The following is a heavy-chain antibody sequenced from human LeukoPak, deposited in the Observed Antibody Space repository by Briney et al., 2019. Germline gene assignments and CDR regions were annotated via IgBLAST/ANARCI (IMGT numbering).Heavy chain of an antibody. CDR3: ARMEAGGENY. CDR2: ISGSGGRT. D-gene: IGHD2-8*01. CDR1: GFTFSNYG. J-gene: IGHJ4*02. V-gene: IGHV3-23*01. Sequence: GGSLRLSCAASGFTFSNYGMIWVRQAPGKGLEWVSSISGSGGRTFYADSVKGRFTTSRDNSKNTLYLQVNSLRAEDTAVYYCARMEAGGENYWGQGTLVTVSS.